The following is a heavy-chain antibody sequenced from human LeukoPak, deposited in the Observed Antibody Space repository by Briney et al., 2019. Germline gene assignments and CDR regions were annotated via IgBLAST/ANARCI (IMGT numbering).Heavy chain of an antibody. CDR1: GYTFTSSG. D-gene: IGHD3-3*01. V-gene: IGHV7-4-1*02. Sequence: GASVKVSCKASGYTFTSSGISWVRQAPGQGLEWMGWINTNTGNPTYARGFTGRFVFSLDTSVSTAYLQISSLKAEDTAVYYCARDPPRSAVFFDYWGQGTLVTVSS. J-gene: IGHJ4*02. CDR3: ARDPPRSAVFFDY. CDR2: INTNTGNP.